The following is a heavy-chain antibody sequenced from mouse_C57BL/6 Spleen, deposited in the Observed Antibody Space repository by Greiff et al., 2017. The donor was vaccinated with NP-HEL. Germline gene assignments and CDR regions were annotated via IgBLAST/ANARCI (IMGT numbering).Heavy chain of an antibody. Sequence: EVQLQQSGPVLVKPGASVKMSCKASGYTFTDYYMNWVKQSHGKSLEWIGVINPYNGGTSYNQKFKGKATLTVDKSSSTAYMELNSLTSEDSAVYYCARWKGDWYFDVWGTGTTVTVSS. V-gene: IGHV1-19*01. CDR3: ARWKGDWYFDV. J-gene: IGHJ1*03. CDR2: INPYNGGT. CDR1: GYTFTDYY.